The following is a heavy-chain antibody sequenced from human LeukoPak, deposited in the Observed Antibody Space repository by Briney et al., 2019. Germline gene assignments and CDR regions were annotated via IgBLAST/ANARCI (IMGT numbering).Heavy chain of an antibody. CDR1: GFTVSWNY. D-gene: IGHD4-17*01. CDR3: ARDLPTATTGIIYNYSGMDV. CDR2: IYRGGST. Sequence: GGSLRLSCAASGFTVSWNYMNWVRQAPGKGLEWVSVIYRGGSTFYADSVKGRFTISRDNSKNTLSLQMNSLRVKDTGVYYCARDLPTATTGIIYNYSGMDVWGLGTTVTVSS. V-gene: IGHV3-66*02. J-gene: IGHJ6*02.